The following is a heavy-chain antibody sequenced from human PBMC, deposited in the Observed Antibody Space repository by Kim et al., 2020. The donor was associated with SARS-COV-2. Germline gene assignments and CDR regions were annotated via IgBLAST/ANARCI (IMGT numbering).Heavy chain of an antibody. V-gene: IGHV3-30*02. J-gene: IGHJ4*02. D-gene: IGHD2-15*01. Sequence: RFHISRDNSKNTLNLQMNSLRAEDTAVYYCAKGHGLYCSGGSCYSAPFDYWGQGTLVTVSS. CDR3: AKGHGLYCSGGSCYSAPFDY.